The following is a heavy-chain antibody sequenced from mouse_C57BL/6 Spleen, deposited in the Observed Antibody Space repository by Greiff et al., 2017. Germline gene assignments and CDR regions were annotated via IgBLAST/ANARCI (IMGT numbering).Heavy chain of an antibody. CDR3: ARDGGPIYYGNYEDAMDD. CDR1: GYSFTGYY. V-gene: IGHV1-42*01. Sequence: EVQLQQSGPELVKPGASVKISCKASGYSFTGYYMNWVKQSPEKSLEWIGEINPSTGGTTYNQKFKAKATLTVDKSSSTAYMQLKSLTSEDSAVYYCARDGGPIYYGNYEDAMDDWGQGTSVTVSS. J-gene: IGHJ4*01. D-gene: IGHD2-1*01. CDR2: INPSTGGT.